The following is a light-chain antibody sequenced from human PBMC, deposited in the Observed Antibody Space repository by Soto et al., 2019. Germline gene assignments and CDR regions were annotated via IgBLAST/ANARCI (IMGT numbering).Light chain of an antibody. V-gene: IGLV2-11*01. CDR3: CSYAGSYSVV. Sequence: QSVLTQPRSVSGSPGQSVTISCTGTSSDVGGYNYVSWYQQHPGKAPKLMIYDVSKRPSGVPDRSSGSKSGNTASLTISGLQAEDEADYYCCSYAGSYSVVFGGGTKVTVL. CDR2: DVS. J-gene: IGLJ2*01. CDR1: SSDVGGYNY.